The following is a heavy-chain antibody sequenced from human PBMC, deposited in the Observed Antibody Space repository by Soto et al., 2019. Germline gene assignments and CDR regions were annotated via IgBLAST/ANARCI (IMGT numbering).Heavy chain of an antibody. D-gene: IGHD2-21*01. J-gene: IGHJ4*02. CDR2: IYYGSP. CDR3: TRREPGRDLDY. V-gene: IGHV4-59*01. Sequence: SETLSLTCSVSGGSISDYYWNWIRQPPGKGPEWIGYIYYGSPIYSPSLQSRVTISVDMSKNQFSLNLSSVTAADTAVYYCTRREPGRDLDYWGQGTLVTVSS. CDR1: GGSISDYY.